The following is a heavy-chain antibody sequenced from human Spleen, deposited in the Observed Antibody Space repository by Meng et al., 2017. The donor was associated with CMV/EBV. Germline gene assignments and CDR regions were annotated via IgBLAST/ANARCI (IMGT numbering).Heavy chain of an antibody. CDR1: GTLSNYM. Sequence: GTLSNYMVSWERPAPGQGLEWMGRVMTLRRMKDYTEKFQGRLKITKDKTTSTAYMEMSGLKSEDKAVYYCARQDCTGASCYAGWFDHWGQGTLVTVSS. CDR2: VMTLRRMK. D-gene: IGHD2-2*01. J-gene: IGHJ5*02. V-gene: IGHV1-69*02. CDR3: ARQDCTGASCYAGWFDH.